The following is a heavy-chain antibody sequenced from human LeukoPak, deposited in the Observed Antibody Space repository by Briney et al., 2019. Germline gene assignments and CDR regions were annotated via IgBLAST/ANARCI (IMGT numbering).Heavy chain of an antibody. CDR1: GGSIGNSTCY. CDR3: ARQGDGGRAYDN. CDR2: ISDSGNT. V-gene: IGHV4-39*01. D-gene: IGHD4-23*01. J-gene: IGHJ1*01. Sequence: SESLSLTCTVPGGSIGNSTCYWAWIRHPPGKGLEWIGTISDSGNTYSNPLFRRRFTLSVNTSKSQFSLQLTSVTAADSAIYYCARQGDGGRAYDNWDQGTLVTVSS.